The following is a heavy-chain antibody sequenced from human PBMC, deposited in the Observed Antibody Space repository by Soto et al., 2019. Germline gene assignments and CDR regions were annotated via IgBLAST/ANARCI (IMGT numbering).Heavy chain of an antibody. CDR3: ARDDWGSYDY. CDR2: SKDISNGYTT. J-gene: IGHJ4*02. Sequence: GGSLRLSCSASGFNFNEYFMDWVRHTPGKGLEWVGRSKDISNGYTTHFAASVKGRFTMSRDESKNSLYLQMNSLETEDTAIYYCARDDWGSYDYWGQGTLVTVSS. CDR1: GFNFNEYF. D-gene: IGHD3-16*01. V-gene: IGHV3-72*01.